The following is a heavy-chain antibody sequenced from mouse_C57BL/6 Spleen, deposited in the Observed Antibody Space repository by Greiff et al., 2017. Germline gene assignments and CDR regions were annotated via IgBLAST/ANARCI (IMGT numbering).Heavy chain of an antibody. CDR1: GFNIKDDY. V-gene: IGHV14-4*01. D-gene: IGHD2-3*01. CDR3: TTPSYDSAWFAY. J-gene: IGHJ3*01. Sequence: VQLKQSGAELVRPGASVKLSCTASGFNIKDDYMHWVKQRPEQGLEWIGWIDPENGDTEYASKFQGKATITADTSSNTAYLQLSSLTSEDTAVYYCTTPSYDSAWFAYWGQGTLVTVSA. CDR2: IDPENGDT.